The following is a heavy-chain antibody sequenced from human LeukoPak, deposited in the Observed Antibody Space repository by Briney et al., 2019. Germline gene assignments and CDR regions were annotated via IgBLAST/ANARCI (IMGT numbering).Heavy chain of an antibody. CDR3: ARGGAPTRFLEWLLSPFDY. CDR1: GGSISSYY. V-gene: IGHV4-59*01. Sequence: KPSETLSLTCTVSGGSISSYYWSWIRQPPGKGLEWIGYIYYSGSTNYNPSLKSRVTISVDTSKNQFSLKLSSVTAVDTAVYYCARGGAPTRFLEWLLSPFDYWGQGTLVTVSS. CDR2: IYYSGST. J-gene: IGHJ4*02. D-gene: IGHD3-3*01.